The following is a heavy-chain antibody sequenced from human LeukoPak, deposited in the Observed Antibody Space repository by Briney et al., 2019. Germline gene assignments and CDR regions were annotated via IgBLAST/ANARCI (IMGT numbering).Heavy chain of an antibody. V-gene: IGHV3-11*04. CDR2: ISSSGSTI. CDR1: GFTFSDYY. D-gene: IGHD2-2*02. Sequence: KPGGSLRLSCAASGFTFSDYYMSWIRQAPGKGLEWVSYISSSGSTIYYADSVKGRFTISRDNAKNSLYLQMNSLRAEDTAVYYCARHIVVVPAAIPDYWGQGTLVTVSS. J-gene: IGHJ4*02. CDR3: ARHIVVVPAAIPDY.